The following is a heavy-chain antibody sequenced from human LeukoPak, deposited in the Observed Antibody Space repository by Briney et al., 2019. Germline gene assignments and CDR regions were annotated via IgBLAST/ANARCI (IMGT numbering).Heavy chain of an antibody. J-gene: IGHJ4*02. V-gene: IGHV3-73*01. CDR1: GFTFSGSV. Sequence: PGGSLRLSCAASGFTFSGSVMHWVRQASGKGLEWVGRITSKPNSYATVYAALVKGRFTISSDESKNTAYLQMNSLKTEDTAVYYCTSGSGWYSPDYWGQGTLVTVSS. CDR2: ITSKPNSYAT. CDR3: TSGSGWYSPDY. D-gene: IGHD6-19*01.